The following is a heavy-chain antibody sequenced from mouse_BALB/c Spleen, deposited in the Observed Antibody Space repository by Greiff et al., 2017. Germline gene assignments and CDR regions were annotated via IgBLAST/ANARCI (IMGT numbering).Heavy chain of an antibody. D-gene: IGHD2-1*01. CDR1: GFSLTSYG. Sequence: VKLVESGPGLVQPSQSLSITCTVSGFSLTSYGVHWVRQSPGKGLEWLGVIWSGGSTDYNAAFISRLSISKDNSKSQVFFKMNSLQANDTAIYYCARNDGNYYYYAMDYWGQGTSVTVSS. CDR3: ARNDGNYYYYAMDY. CDR2: IWSGGST. V-gene: IGHV2-2*02. J-gene: IGHJ4*01.